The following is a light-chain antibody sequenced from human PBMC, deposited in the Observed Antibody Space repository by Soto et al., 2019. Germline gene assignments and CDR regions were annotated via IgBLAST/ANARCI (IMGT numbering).Light chain of an antibody. CDR1: SSDVGSYNL. J-gene: IGLJ1*01. V-gene: IGLV2-14*01. Sequence: QSALTQPASVSGSPGQSITIPCTGTSSDVGSYNLVSWYQQHPGEAPKLMIYEVSNRPSGVSNRFSGSKSGNTASLTISGLQAEDEADYFCSSYSSSSTFYVFGTGTKVTVL. CDR2: EVS. CDR3: SSYSSSSTFYV.